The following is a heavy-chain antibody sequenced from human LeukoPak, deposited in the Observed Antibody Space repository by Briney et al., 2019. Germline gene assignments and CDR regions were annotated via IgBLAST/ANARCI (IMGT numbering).Heavy chain of an antibody. Sequence: SETLSLTCTVSGYSISSGYYWGWIRQPPGKGLGWIGSIYHSGSTYYNPSLKSRVTISVDTSKNQFSLKLSAVTAADTAVYYCARAYYDYVWGSYRVNLFDYWGQGTLVTVSS. D-gene: IGHD3-16*02. CDR3: ARAYYDYVWGSYRVNLFDY. V-gene: IGHV4-38-2*02. J-gene: IGHJ4*02. CDR2: IYHSGST. CDR1: GYSISSGYY.